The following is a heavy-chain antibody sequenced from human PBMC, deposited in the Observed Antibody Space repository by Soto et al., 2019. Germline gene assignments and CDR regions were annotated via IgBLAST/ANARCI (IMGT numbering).Heavy chain of an antibody. Sequence: EVQLLESGGGLVQPGGSLRLSCAAYGFTFSSYAMSWVRQAPGKGLEWVSAISGSGGSTYYADSVKGRFTISRDNSKNTLYLQINSLRAEHTAVYYCAKDGEVLRYFHWLLQPFDYWGQGTLVTVSS. V-gene: IGHV3-23*01. J-gene: IGHJ4*02. CDR2: ISGSGGST. CDR3: AKDGEVLRYFHWLLQPFDY. CDR1: GFTFSSYA. D-gene: IGHD3-9*01.